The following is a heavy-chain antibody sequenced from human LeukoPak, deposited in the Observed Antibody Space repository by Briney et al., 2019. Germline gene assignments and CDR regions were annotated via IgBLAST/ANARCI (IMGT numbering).Heavy chain of an antibody. D-gene: IGHD1-14*01. CDR2: ISHDGTG. CDR3: ARDKTTAHVFDV. J-gene: IGHJ3*01. Sequence: GGSLRLSCAASGFPFSVYWMTWVRQAPGKGLEWVADISHDGTGFYADSVKGRFTISRDNAETSLDLQMNSLRADDTAVYYCARDKTTAHVFDVWGQGAMVTVSS. CDR1: GFPFSVYW. V-gene: IGHV3-7*01.